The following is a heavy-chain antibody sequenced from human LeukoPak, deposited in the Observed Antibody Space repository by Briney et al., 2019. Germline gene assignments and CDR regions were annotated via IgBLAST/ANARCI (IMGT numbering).Heavy chain of an antibody. J-gene: IGHJ3*02. CDR2: IYHDEST. Sequence: PWETLSLTCAVSGYSIRSDYLWGWIRQPPGKGLEWIGSIYHDESTYYNPSLKSRLTMSVDTSKNQFSLKLSSVTAADTAVYYCARDWGGVDIWGQGTMVTVAS. D-gene: IGHD2-21*01. CDR3: ARDWGGVDI. V-gene: IGHV4-38-2*02. CDR1: GYSIRSDYL.